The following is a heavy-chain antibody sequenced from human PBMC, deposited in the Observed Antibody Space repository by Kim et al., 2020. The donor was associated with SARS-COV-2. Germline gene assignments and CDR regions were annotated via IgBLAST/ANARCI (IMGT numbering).Heavy chain of an antibody. V-gene: IGHV3-30*18. D-gene: IGHD6-19*01. CDR2: ISYDGSNK. Sequence: GGSLRLSCAASGFTFSSYGMHWVRQAPGKGLEWVAVISYDGSNKYYADSVKGRFTISRDNSKNTLYLQMNSLRAEDTAVYYCAKVLSGWVMDVWGQGTTVTVSS. J-gene: IGHJ6*02. CDR3: AKVLSGWVMDV. CDR1: GFTFSSYG.